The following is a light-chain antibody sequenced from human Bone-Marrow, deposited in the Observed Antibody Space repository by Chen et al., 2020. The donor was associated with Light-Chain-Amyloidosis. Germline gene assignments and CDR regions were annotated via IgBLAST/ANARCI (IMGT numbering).Light chain of an antibody. CDR1: SSNIGTNL. Sequence: QSVLTQPPSASGTPGQRVTISCSGSSSNIGTNLVNWYQQLPGMAPKLLIYDNNKRPSGIPDRFSGSKSGTSATLGITGLQTGDEADYYCGTWDSSLSAHVVFGGGTKLTVL. CDR3: GTWDSSLSAHVV. J-gene: IGLJ2*01. V-gene: IGLV1-51*01. CDR2: DNN.